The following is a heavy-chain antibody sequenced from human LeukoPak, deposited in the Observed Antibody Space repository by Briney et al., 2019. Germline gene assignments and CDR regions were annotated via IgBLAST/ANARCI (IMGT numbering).Heavy chain of an antibody. Sequence: GGSLRLSCAASGFTFSSYAMSWVRQAPGKGLEWVSLISGSGGSTNYADSVKGRFTISRDNSKNMLYVQMDSLRAEDTAVYYCAKDLKYTGSLRIADFWGQGTLVTVSS. CDR2: ISGSGGST. J-gene: IGHJ4*02. CDR3: AKDLKYTGSLRIADF. V-gene: IGHV3-23*01. D-gene: IGHD1-26*01. CDR1: GFTFSSYA.